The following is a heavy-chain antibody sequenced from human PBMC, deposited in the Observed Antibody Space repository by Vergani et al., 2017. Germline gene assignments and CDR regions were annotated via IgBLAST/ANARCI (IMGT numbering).Heavy chain of an antibody. CDR2: IHQSRST. Sequence: QVQLQQWGPGLVTPSGTLSLTCAVYGGSISSDNWWNWVRQAPGKGLQWIGEIHQSRSTNHNPSLRRRVTISLDKAKHQFSLKLTSVTAADTAVYFCASNPRLGGDVVDSWGQGTLVTVSS. D-gene: IGHD3-16*01. CDR1: GGSISSDNW. J-gene: IGHJ4*02. CDR3: ASNPRLGGDVVDS. V-gene: IGHV4-4*02.